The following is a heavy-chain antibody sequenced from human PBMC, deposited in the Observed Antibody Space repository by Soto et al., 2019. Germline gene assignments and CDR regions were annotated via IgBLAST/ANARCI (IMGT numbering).Heavy chain of an antibody. V-gene: IGHV1-18*01. Sequence: PSVKVSCTASGYTFTSYGISWVRQAPGQGLEWMGWISAYNGNTNYAQKLQGRVTMTTDTSTGTAYMELRSLRSDDTAVYYCARSKGDYWVVYYFDYWGQGTLVTVSS. D-gene: IGHD4-17*01. CDR3: ARSKGDYWVVYYFDY. CDR1: GYTFTSYG. CDR2: ISAYNGNT. J-gene: IGHJ4*02.